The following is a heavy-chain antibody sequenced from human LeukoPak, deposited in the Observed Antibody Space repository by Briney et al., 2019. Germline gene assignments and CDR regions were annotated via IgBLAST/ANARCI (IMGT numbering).Heavy chain of an antibody. Sequence: PLASVKVSCKASGYTSSGNYIHWLRQAPGQGLEWMGWIDANNGDTKSAQKFQGRVTMSRDTSISTAYMDLSSLSPDDAAVYYCARDPSSVTLYFFDYWGQGTLVTVSS. D-gene: IGHD4-11*01. V-gene: IGHV1-2*02. J-gene: IGHJ4*02. CDR2: IDANNGDT. CDR3: ARDPSSVTLYFFDY. CDR1: GYTSSGNY.